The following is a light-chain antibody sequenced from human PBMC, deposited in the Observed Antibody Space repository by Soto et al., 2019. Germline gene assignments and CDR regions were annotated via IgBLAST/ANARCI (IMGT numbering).Light chain of an antibody. CDR3: ETWYSNTHKV. CDR1: SGHSTYI. CDR2: LDRSGSY. V-gene: IGLV4-60*02. Sequence: QSVLTESSSASASLGSSVKLTCILSSGHSTYIIAWHQQQPGKAPRFLMTLDRSGSYNRGSGVPDRFSGSSSGADRYLTISNLQFEDEGDYYCETWYSNTHKVFGGGTKLTVL. J-gene: IGLJ3*02.